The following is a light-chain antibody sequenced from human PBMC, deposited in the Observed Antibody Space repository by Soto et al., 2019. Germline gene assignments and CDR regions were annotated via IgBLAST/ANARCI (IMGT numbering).Light chain of an antibody. J-gene: IGKJ4*01. Sequence: DIQMTQSPSTLSASIGDRVTITCRASQSISSWLAWYQQKTGKAPSLLIYMASTLEGGVPSRFSGSGSGTEFTLTISSLQPDDSATYYCQQYNSYSPLTFGGGTKVEIK. CDR3: QQYNSYSPLT. CDR1: QSISSW. V-gene: IGKV1-5*03. CDR2: MAS.